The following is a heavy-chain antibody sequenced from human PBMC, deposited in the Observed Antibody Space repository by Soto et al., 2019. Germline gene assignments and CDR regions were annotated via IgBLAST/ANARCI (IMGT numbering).Heavy chain of an antibody. CDR3: ARLLYYDSSGYPVDY. D-gene: IGHD3-22*01. Sequence: ASVKVSCKASGYTFTGYYMHWVRQAPGQGLEWMGWINPIIGITNYAQKFQGRVTITGDNSISTAYMELSSLRSEDTAVYYCARLLYYDSSGYPVDYWGQGTLVTVSS. J-gene: IGHJ4*02. CDR2: INPIIGIT. V-gene: IGHV1-2*02. CDR1: GYTFTGYY.